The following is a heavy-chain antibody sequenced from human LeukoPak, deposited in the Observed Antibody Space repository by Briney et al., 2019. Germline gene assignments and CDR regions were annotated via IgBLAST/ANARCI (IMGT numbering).Heavy chain of an antibody. Sequence: SETLSLTCTVSGGSISSYYWSWLRQPPGKGLEWIGYIYYSGSTNYNPSLKSRVTISVDTSKNQFSLKLSSVTAADTAVYYCARDSFPFDPWGQGTLVTVSS. V-gene: IGHV4-59*01. CDR3: ARDSFPFDP. D-gene: IGHD2/OR15-2a*01. J-gene: IGHJ5*02. CDR1: GGSISSYY. CDR2: IYYSGST.